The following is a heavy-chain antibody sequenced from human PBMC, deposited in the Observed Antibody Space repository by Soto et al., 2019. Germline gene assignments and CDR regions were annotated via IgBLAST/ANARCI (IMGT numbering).Heavy chain of an antibody. CDR1: GYTFTSYA. CDR3: AREESTVTPSDY. Sequence: VASVKVSCKASGYTFTSYAMHWVRQAPGQRLEWMGWINAGNGNTKYSQKFQGRVTITRDTSASTAYMELSSLRSEDTAVYYCAREESTVTPSDYWGQGTLVTVSS. V-gene: IGHV1-3*01. D-gene: IGHD4-17*01. J-gene: IGHJ4*02. CDR2: INAGNGNT.